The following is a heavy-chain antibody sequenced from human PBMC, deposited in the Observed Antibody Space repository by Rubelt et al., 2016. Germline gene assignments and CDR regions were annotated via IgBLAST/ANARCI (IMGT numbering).Heavy chain of an antibody. J-gene: IGHJ4*02. CDR2: ISAYNGDT. V-gene: IGHV1-18*01. Sequence: QVQLVQSGAEMRKPGASVKVSCQTSGYSFITYAVNWVRQAPGQGLEWMGWISAYNGDTKYAHKLQGRVTLTTDTSTNTAYMELTNLKSDYTAVYYCGRAWDYGDRFPIDDWGQGTLVTVSS. CDR1: GYSFITYA. D-gene: IGHD4-17*01. CDR3: GRAWDYGDRFPIDD.